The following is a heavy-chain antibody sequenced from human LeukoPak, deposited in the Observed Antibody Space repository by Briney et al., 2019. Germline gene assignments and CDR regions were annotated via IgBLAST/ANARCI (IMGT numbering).Heavy chain of an antibody. V-gene: IGHV3-48*01. D-gene: IGHD1-26*01. CDR1: GFTFSSYG. J-gene: IGHJ4*02. CDR3: ATLDKELDY. CDR2: ISSSSSTI. Sequence: PGGSLRLSCAASGFTFSSYGMSWVRQAPGKGLEWVSYISSSSSTIYYADSVKGRFTISRDNAKNSLYLQMNSLRAEDTAVYYCATLDKELDYWGQGTLVTVSS.